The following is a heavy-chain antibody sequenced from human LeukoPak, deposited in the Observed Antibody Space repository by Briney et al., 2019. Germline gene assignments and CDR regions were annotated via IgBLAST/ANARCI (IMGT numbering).Heavy chain of an antibody. Sequence: PRGSLRLSCAASGLTFRSYWMHWVRQAPGKGLVWVSNINGVGSSTSYAGSVKSRFTISRDNAKNTLYLQINSLRAEDTAVYYCARDRAYCFDYWGQGTLVTVSS. V-gene: IGHV3-74*01. CDR1: GLTFRSYW. J-gene: IGHJ4*02. CDR2: INGVGSST. CDR3: ARDRAYCFDY.